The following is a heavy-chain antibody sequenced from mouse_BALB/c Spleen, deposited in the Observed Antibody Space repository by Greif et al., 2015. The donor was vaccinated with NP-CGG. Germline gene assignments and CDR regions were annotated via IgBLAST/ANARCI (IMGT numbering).Heavy chain of an antibody. J-gene: IGHJ4*01. D-gene: IGHD2-2*01. V-gene: IGHV2-2*02. Sequence: QVQLKESGPGLVQPSQSLSITCAVSGFSLTSYGVHWVRQSPGKGLEWLGVIWRGGSTDYNAAFISRLSISKDNSKSQVFFKMNSLQANDTAIYYCARSPIYYGYMDYWGQGTSVTVSS. CDR2: IWRGGST. CDR1: GFSLTSYG. CDR3: ARSPIYYGYMDY.